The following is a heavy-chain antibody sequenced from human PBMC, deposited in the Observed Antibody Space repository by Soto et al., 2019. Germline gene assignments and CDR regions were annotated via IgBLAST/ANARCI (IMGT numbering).Heavy chain of an antibody. D-gene: IGHD5-12*01. J-gene: IGHJ3*02. V-gene: IGHV4-59*08. Sequence: QVQLQESGPGLVKPSETLSLTCTVSGGSISSYYWSWIRQPPGKGLEWIGYIYYSGSTNYNPSLKSRVTISVDTSKNQFSLKLSSVTAADTAVYYCARHVSEVTRTLSGYDEATMWAFDIWGQGTMVTVSS. CDR3: ARHVSEVTRTLSGYDEATMWAFDI. CDR1: GGSISSYY. CDR2: IYYSGST.